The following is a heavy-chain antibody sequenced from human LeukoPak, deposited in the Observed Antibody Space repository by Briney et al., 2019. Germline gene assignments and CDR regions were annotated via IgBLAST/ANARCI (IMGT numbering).Heavy chain of an antibody. CDR2: INHRGST. CDR1: GGSFSGYY. V-gene: IGHV4-34*01. CDR3: ARGISSSSSFDY. Sequence: PSETLSLTCAVYGGSFSGYYWSWIRQPPGKGLEWIGEINHRGSTNYNPPLKSRVTISVDTSKNQFSLKLSSVTAADTAVYYCARGISSSSSFDYWGQGTLVTVSS. J-gene: IGHJ4*02. D-gene: IGHD6-13*01.